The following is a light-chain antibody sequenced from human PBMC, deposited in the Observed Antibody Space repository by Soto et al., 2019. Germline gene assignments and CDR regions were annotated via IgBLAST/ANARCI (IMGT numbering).Light chain of an antibody. Sequence: EIVLTQSPGTLSVSPGERATLSCRASQSVSNSYLAWYQHKPGQAPRLLIYGASSRATGIPDRFSGSGSGTDFTLTISRLEPEDFAVYYCQQYGSSPPWTFGRGTKVEIK. V-gene: IGKV3-20*01. CDR3: QQYGSSPPWT. CDR1: QSVSNSY. CDR2: GAS. J-gene: IGKJ1*01.